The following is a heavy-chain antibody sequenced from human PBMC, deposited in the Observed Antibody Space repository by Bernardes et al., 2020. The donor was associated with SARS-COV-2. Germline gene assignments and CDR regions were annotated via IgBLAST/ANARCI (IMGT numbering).Heavy chain of an antibody. J-gene: IGHJ5*01. CDR2: ISGGAEMT. D-gene: IGHD3-22*01. CDR3: AKDAYHFYYDSAGYFDF. V-gene: IGHV3-23*01. CDR1: GFTFGSRA. Sequence: GGSLRLSCVVSGFTFGSRAMSWLRQAPGRGLEWVSSISGGAEMTYYADSVKGRFTISRDNSKNTLYLQMDSLATEDTAIYSCAKDAYHFYYDSAGYFDFWGRGTPVTVSS.